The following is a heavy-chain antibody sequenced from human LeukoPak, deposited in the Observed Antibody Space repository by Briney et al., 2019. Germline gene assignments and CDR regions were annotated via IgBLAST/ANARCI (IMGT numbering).Heavy chain of an antibody. D-gene: IGHD4-17*01. J-gene: IGHJ4*02. Sequence: GGSLRLSYAASGFTFSSYEMNWVRQAPGKGLEWVSSISSSSSYIYYADSVKGRFTISRDNAKNSLYLQMNSLRAEDTAVYYCARDLPSYGDYLFDYWGQGTLVTVSS. CDR2: ISSSSSYI. CDR3: ARDLPSYGDYLFDY. V-gene: IGHV3-21*01. CDR1: GFTFSSYE.